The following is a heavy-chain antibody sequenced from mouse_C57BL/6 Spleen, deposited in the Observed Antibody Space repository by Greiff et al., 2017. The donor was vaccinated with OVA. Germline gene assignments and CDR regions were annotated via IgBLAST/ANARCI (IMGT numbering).Heavy chain of an antibody. D-gene: IGHD2-4*01. Sequence: QVQLQQSGAELARPGASVKLSCKASGYTFTSYGICWVKQRTGQGLEWIGEIYPRSGNTYYNEKFKGKATLTADKSSSTAYMELRSLTSEDSAVYFCARLENDYAWFAYWGQGTLVTVSA. CDR1: GYTFTSYG. V-gene: IGHV1-81*01. J-gene: IGHJ3*01. CDR2: IYPRSGNT. CDR3: ARLENDYAWFAY.